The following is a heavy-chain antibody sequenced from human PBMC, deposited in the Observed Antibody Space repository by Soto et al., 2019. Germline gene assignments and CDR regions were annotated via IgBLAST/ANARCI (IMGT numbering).Heavy chain of an antibody. CDR3: ARSLWFGELSLPFDP. CDR1: GGSISSGDYY. Sequence: SETLSLTCTVSGGSISSGDYYWSWIRQHPGKGLEWIGYIYYSGSTYYNPSLKSRVTISVDTSKNQFSLKLSSVTAADTAVYYCARSLWFGELSLPFDPWGQGTLVTVSS. D-gene: IGHD3-10*01. J-gene: IGHJ5*02. V-gene: IGHV4-31*03. CDR2: IYYSGST.